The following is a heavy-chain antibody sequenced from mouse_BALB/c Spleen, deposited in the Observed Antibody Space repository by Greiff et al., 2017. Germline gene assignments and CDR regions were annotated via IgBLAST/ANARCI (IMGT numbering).Heavy chain of an antibody. J-gene: IGHJ3*01. CDR1: GYTFTSYW. CDR2: IYPSDSYT. V-gene: IGHV1-69*02. D-gene: IGHD2-4*01. CDR3: TTSTMITKGFAY. Sequence: VQLQQPGAELVRPGASVKLSCKASGYTFTSYWINWVKQRPGQGLEWIGNIYPSDSYTNYNQKFKDKATLTVDKSSSTAYMQLSSPTSEDSAVYYCTTSTMITKGFAYWGQGTLVTVSA.